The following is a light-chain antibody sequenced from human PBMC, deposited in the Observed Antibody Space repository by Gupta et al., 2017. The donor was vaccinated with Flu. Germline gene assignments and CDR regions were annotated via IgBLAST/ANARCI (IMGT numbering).Light chain of an antibody. J-gene: IGKJ2*03. Sequence: IQMSQSPSSLSASVGDRVTITCRASQSISSYLNLYQQKPGKAPNLLIYAASSLQSGVPSRFSGSGSGTDFTLTISSLQPEDFATYYCQQSYSTSESFGQGTKLEIK. V-gene: IGKV1-39*01. CDR2: AAS. CDR3: QQSYSTSES. CDR1: QSISSY.